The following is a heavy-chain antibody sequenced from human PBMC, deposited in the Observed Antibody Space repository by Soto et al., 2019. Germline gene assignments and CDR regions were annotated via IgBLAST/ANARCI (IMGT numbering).Heavy chain of an antibody. CDR1: GDTFTKFA. Sequence: QVQLVQSGPEVKKPGSSVKVSCKTSGDTFTKFAISWVRQAPGQGPEWMGGIIPMFGTTKYTQKFQGRVTFTADTSTGTAYMELTSLMSEDTATYFCARGVVPAAGAAPHYSPYGVDVWGQGTTVTVSS. J-gene: IGHJ6*02. D-gene: IGHD2-2*01. V-gene: IGHV1-69*06. CDR2: IIPMFGTT. CDR3: ARGVVPAAGAAPHYSPYGVDV.